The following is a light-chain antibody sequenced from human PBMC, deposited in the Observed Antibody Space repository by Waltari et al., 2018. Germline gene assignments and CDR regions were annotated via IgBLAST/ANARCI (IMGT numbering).Light chain of an antibody. CDR2: GNN. CDR3: QSYDSSLSGVI. Sequence: QSVLTQPPSVSGAPGQRITISCTGTTPNIGAAYDVHWYLQLPGTAPKLLILGNNNRPSGVPDRFSASKSDTSASLAITGLQAEDEADYYCQSYDSSLSGVIFGGGTKLTVL. J-gene: IGLJ2*01. CDR1: TPNIGAAYD. V-gene: IGLV1-40*01.